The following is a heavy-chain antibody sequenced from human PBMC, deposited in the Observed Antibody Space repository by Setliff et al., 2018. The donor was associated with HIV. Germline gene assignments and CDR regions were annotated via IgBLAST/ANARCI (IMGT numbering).Heavy chain of an antibody. J-gene: IGHJ5*02. CDR1: GGSISSSSYY. CDR2: IYYSGRT. D-gene: IGHD2-15*01. CDR3: AKGPVSGVDL. Sequence: ETLSLTCTVSGGSISSSSYYWGWIRQPPGKGLEWIGSIYYSGRTYYNPSLKSRVTTSVEKSKNLFSLKLTSVTAADTAVYYCAKGPVSGVDLWGQGTLVTVSS. V-gene: IGHV4-39*02.